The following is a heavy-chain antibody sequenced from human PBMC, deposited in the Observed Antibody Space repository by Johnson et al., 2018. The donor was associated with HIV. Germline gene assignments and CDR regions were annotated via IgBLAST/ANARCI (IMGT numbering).Heavy chain of an antibody. J-gene: IGHJ3*02. CDR2: ISSSGSTI. V-gene: IGHV3-11*04. Sequence: VHLVESGGGLVQPGGSLRLSCAASGFTFSDYYMSWIRQAPGKGLEWVSYISSSGSTIYYADSVKGRFTISRDNAKNSLYLQMNSLRADDTAVYYCAKALGVYGEYVLDAFDIWGQGTMVTVSS. D-gene: IGHD4-17*01. CDR1: GFTFSDYY. CDR3: AKALGVYGEYVLDAFDI.